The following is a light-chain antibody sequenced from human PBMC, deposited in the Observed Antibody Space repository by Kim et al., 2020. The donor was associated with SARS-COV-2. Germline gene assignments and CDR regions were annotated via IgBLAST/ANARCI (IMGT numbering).Light chain of an antibody. CDR1: QISSK. Sequence: LSVSPGERATLSCRASQISSKLAWYQQKPGQAPRLLIYGASTGFTDIPARFSGSGSGTEFTLTISSLQSEDFAVYYCQQYNTWPYTVGQGTKLEI. J-gene: IGKJ2*01. CDR3: QQYNTWPYT. V-gene: IGKV3-15*01. CDR2: GAS.